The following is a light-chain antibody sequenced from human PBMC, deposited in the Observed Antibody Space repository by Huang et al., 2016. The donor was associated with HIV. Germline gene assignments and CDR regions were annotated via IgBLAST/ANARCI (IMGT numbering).Light chain of an antibody. V-gene: IGKV1-33*01. J-gene: IGKJ3*01. CDR2: EAS. Sequence: DIQMTQSPSSLSASVGDRVTITCQASQDISNYLNWYQQKPGKAPKLLIYEASKLETGVPSRFSGSGAGTDFTFTINSLQPEDSATYYCQQYDNLFTFGPGTKVDIK. CDR3: QQYDNLFT. CDR1: QDISNY.